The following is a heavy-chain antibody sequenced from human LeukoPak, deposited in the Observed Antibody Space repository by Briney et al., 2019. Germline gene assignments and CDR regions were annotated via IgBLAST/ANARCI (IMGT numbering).Heavy chain of an antibody. CDR3: ARDLIAATDY. CDR2: ISDDGSNK. Sequence: GGSLRLSCAASGFTLSSYAMHWVRQAPGKGLEWVAVISDDGSNKYYADSVKGRFTISRDNSKNTLYLQMNSLRTEDTAVYYCARDLIAATDYWGQGTLVTVSS. V-gene: IGHV3-30-3*01. D-gene: IGHD6-6*01. CDR1: GFTLSSYA. J-gene: IGHJ4*02.